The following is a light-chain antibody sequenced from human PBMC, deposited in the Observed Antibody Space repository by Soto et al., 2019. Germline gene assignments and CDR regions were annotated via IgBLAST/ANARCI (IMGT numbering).Light chain of an antibody. CDR3: CSYAGSYTYV. J-gene: IGLJ1*01. CDR1: SSDVGGYDY. CDR2: DVT. Sequence: QSALTQTRSVSGSPGQAGTISCTGTSSDVGGYDYVSWYQQHPGKAPRLLIYDVTKRPSGVPGRFSGSKSGNTASLTISGLQAEDEADYYCCSYAGSYTYVFGSGTKVTVL. V-gene: IGLV2-11*01.